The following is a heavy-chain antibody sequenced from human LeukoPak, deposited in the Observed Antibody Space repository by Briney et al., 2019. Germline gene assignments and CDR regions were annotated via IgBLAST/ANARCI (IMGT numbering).Heavy chain of an antibody. D-gene: IGHD6-19*01. CDR1: GFTVSSNY. Sequence: PGGSLRLSCAASGFTVSSNYMSWVRQAPGKGLEWVSVIYSGGSTYYADSMKGRFTISRDNSKNTLYLQMNSLRAEDTAVYYCARDQGSGWYYFDYWGQGTLVTVSS. CDR3: ARDQGSGWYYFDY. CDR2: IYSGGST. J-gene: IGHJ4*02. V-gene: IGHV3-53*01.